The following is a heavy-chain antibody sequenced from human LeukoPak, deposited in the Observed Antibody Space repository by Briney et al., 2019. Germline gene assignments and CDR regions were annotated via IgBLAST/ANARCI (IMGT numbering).Heavy chain of an antibody. D-gene: IGHD3-22*01. CDR1: GFTFAKFA. Sequence: GGSLRLSCAISGFTFAKFAMSWVRQAPGKGLEWVSAISGSGGRTHYADSVKGRFTISRDNSKNTLYLQMKSLRAEDTAVYYCAKTDSSDYSYYFDYWGQGTLVTVSS. J-gene: IGHJ4*02. CDR3: AKTDSSDYSYYFDY. CDR2: ISGSGGRT. V-gene: IGHV3-23*01.